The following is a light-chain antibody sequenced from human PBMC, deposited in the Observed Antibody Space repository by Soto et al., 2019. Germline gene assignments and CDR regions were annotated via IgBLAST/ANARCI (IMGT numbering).Light chain of an antibody. Sequence: EVVLTQSPGTVSLYTGERATLSCRASQSVSVNSLAWYQQKGGQAPRLLIYAASTRATGVPDRFSGTGSGTDFALTISRLETDDSAVYYCQQYGGSPFTFGPGTKVDI. CDR1: QSVSVNS. V-gene: IGKV3-20*01. CDR2: AAS. CDR3: QQYGGSPFT. J-gene: IGKJ3*01.